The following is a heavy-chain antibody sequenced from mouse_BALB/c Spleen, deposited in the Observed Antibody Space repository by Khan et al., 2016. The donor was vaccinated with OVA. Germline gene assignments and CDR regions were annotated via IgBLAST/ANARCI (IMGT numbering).Heavy chain of an antibody. Sequence: VQLQQSGPGLVKPSQSLSLTCTVTGYSITSDYAWNWIRQFPGNKLEWMGYISYSGNTKYNPYLKSRISITRDTSKNQFFLQLNFVTIEDTATYSCARIQGGDFDYWGQGTTLTVSS. CDR2: ISYSGNT. D-gene: IGHD3-2*02. J-gene: IGHJ2*01. V-gene: IGHV3-2*02. CDR1: GYSITSDYA. CDR3: ARIQGGDFDY.